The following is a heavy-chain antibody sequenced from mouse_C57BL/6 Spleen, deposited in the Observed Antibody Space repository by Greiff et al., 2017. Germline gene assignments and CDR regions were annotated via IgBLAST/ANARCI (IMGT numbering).Heavy chain of an antibody. Sequence: QVQLQQSGAELARPGASVKMSCKASGYTFTSYTMHWVKQRPGQGLEWIGYINPSSGYTKYNQKFKDKATLTADKSSSTAYMQLSSLTSEDSAVYYCAREPPQLGRDYWGQGTTRTVSS. J-gene: IGHJ2*01. CDR2: INPSSGYT. CDR3: AREPPQLGRDY. CDR1: GYTFTSYT. D-gene: IGHD4-1*02. V-gene: IGHV1-4*01.